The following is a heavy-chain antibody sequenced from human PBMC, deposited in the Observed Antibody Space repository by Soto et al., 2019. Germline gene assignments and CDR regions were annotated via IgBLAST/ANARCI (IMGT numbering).Heavy chain of an antibody. CDR2: INGGNGNT. CDR3: ASGDKAVAGTDC. D-gene: IGHD6-19*01. CDR1: GYTLTGYT. J-gene: IGHJ4*02. V-gene: IGHV1-3*01. Sequence: QVHLVQSGAEVKKPGASVKVSCKASGYTLTGYTIHWVRQAPGQRLEWMGRINGGNGNTKYSQKFQGRVTMTRDTSASTAYMELSSLKSEDTAVFYCASGDKAVAGTDCWGQGTLVTVSS.